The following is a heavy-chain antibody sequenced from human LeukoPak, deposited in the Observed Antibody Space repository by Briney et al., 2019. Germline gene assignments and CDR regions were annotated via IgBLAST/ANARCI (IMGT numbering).Heavy chain of an antibody. V-gene: IGHV3-21*01. J-gene: IGHJ4*02. CDR2: IISISSYI. D-gene: IGHD3-22*01. Sequence: ARSMRLSCAASGFTFSSYSMNWVRQAHENGMEWVSSIISISSYIYYADSVTGRFTISRDNAKNSMYLQMTSLRAEDTAVYYCAKDPHAYYYDSSGYYDWGQGTLVTVSS. CDR3: AKDPHAYYYDSSGYYD. CDR1: GFTFSSYS.